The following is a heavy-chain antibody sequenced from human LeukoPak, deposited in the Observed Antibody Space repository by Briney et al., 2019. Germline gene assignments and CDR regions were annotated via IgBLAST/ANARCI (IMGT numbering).Heavy chain of an antibody. J-gene: IGHJ3*02. CDR3: ARRSRNGLDAFDI. Sequence: ASVNVSCKASAYTFTGYYLHWVRQAPGQGPDWMAWIDPNNGDTDYAQKFQGRVTMTRDRSIKTVYMDLTRLTSDDMAVYYCARRSRNGLDAFDIWGQGTMVTVSS. V-gene: IGHV1-2*02. CDR1: AYTFTGYY. D-gene: IGHD1-14*01. CDR2: IDPNNGDT.